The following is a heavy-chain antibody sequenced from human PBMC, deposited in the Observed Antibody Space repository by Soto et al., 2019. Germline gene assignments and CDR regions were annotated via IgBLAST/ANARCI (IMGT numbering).Heavy chain of an antibody. CDR3: ASNQPYSGSSDAFDI. D-gene: IGHD1-26*01. J-gene: IGHJ3*02. V-gene: IGHV3-48*03. Sequence: GGSLRLSCAASGFTFSSYEMNWVRQAPGKGLEWVSYISSGGSTIYYADSVKGRFTISRDNAKNSLYLQMNSLRAEDTAVYYCASNQPYSGSSDAFDIWGQGTMVTVSS. CDR2: ISSGGSTI. CDR1: GFTFSSYE.